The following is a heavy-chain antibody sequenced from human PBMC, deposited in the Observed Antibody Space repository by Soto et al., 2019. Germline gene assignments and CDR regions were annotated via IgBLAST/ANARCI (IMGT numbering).Heavy chain of an antibody. D-gene: IGHD3-22*01. J-gene: IGHJ5*02. V-gene: IGHV3-21*01. Sequence: GGSLRLSCAASGFTFSSYSMNWVRQAPGKGLEWVSSISSSSSYIYYADSVKGRFTISRDNAKNSLYLQMNSLRAEDTAVYYCARESYYDSSGYWENWFDPWGQGTLVTVSS. CDR1: GFTFSSYS. CDR3: ARESYYDSSGYWENWFDP. CDR2: ISSSSSYI.